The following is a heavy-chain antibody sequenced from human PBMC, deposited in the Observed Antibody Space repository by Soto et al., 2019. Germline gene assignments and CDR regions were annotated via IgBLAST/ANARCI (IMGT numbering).Heavy chain of an antibody. V-gene: IGHV3-23*01. D-gene: IGHD3-10*01. Sequence: GGSLRLSCAASGFTFSSYAMSWVRQAPGKGLEWVSAISGSGGSTYYADSVKGRFTISRDNSKNTLYLQMNSLRAEDTAVYYCAKAQSSEGFANYFDYWGQGTLVTVSS. CDR3: AKAQSSEGFANYFDY. J-gene: IGHJ4*02. CDR1: GFTFSSYA. CDR2: ISGSGGST.